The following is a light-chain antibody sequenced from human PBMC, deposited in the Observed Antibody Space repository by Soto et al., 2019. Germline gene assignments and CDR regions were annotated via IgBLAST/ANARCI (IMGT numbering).Light chain of an antibody. CDR3: TSTTSSRTYV. V-gene: IGLV2-14*01. Sequence: QSVLTQPASVSGSPGHSITISYTGTSSDFGGYNYVSWYQQHPGKAPKLMIYEVSNRPSGVSNRFSGSKSGNTASLTISGLQAEDEADYYCTSTTSSRTYVFG. CDR1: SSDFGGYNY. J-gene: IGLJ1*01. CDR2: EVS.